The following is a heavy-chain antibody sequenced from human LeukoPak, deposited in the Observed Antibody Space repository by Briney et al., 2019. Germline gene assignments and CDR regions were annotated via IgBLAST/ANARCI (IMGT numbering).Heavy chain of an antibody. CDR2: INHSGRTV. D-gene: IGHD1-1*01. CDR3: ARGRQGTQLWNNWFDP. Sequence: GGALRLSCEASGFIFSDYYMTWIRQAPGKGLEGVSYINHSGRTVYYADSLRGRFSISRDNANNSLYLQMNSLPAEDTAIYYCARGRQGTQLWNNWFDPWGQGTLVTVSS. V-gene: IGHV3-11*01. J-gene: IGHJ5*02. CDR1: GFIFSDYY.